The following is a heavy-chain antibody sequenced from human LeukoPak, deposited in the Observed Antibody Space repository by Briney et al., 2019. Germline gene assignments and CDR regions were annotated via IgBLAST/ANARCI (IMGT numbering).Heavy chain of an antibody. V-gene: IGHV3-30*03. Sequence: GRSLRLSCAASGFTFTCCGMHWVRQAPGKGLEWLAVISYHGSNIYYADSVKGRFTISRDNSKNTASLQMNSLRPEDTALYYCARKNEQGVTDFWGQGALVTVSA. J-gene: IGHJ4*02. CDR3: ARKNEQGVTDF. D-gene: IGHD1-1*01. CDR1: GFTFTCCG. CDR2: ISYHGSNI.